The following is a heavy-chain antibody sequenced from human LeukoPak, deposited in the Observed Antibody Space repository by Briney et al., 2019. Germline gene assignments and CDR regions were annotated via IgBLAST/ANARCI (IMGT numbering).Heavy chain of an antibody. Sequence: GGSLRLSCAASGFTFSSYSMNWVRQAPGKGLEWVSSISSSSSYIYYADSVKGRFTISRGNAKNSLYLQMNSLRAEDTAVYYCARDQDSSGYCDYWGQGTLVTVSS. V-gene: IGHV3-21*01. CDR2: ISSSSSYI. CDR3: ARDQDSSGYCDY. CDR1: GFTFSSYS. J-gene: IGHJ4*02. D-gene: IGHD3-22*01.